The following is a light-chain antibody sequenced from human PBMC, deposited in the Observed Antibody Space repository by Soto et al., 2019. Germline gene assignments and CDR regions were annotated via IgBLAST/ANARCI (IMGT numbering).Light chain of an antibody. CDR2: GSF. CDR1: QTVSSN. Sequence: EVVMTQSPATLSVSPGESATLSCRASQTVSSNLAWYQQKPGQAPRLLIDGSFTRATGVPARFSASRSGTEFTRPITSPQAEDFALLFCQQFNNLPYSFGQGTKLEIK. V-gene: IGKV3-15*01. CDR3: QQFNNLPYS. J-gene: IGKJ2*03.